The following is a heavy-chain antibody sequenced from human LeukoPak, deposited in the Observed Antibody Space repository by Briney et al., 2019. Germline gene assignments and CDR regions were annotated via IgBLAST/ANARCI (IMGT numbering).Heavy chain of an antibody. J-gene: IGHJ6*02. V-gene: IGHV7-4-1*02. CDR1: GYTFTSYA. CDR2: INTNTGNP. D-gene: IGHD2-2*01. CDR3: ARPRWGCSSTSCLDYYYYGMDV. Sequence: ASVKVSRKASGYTFTSYAMNWVRQAPGQGLEWMGWINTNTGNPTYAQGFTGRFVFSLDTSVSTAYLQISSLKAEDTAVYYCARPRWGCSSTSCLDYYYYGMDVWGQGTTVTVSS.